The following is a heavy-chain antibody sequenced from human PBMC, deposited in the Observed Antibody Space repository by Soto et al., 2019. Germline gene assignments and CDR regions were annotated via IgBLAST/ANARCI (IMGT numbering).Heavy chain of an antibody. CDR3: LSLGVAGS. Sequence: GGSLRLSCAASGFTFSSDAMSWVRQAPGKGLEWVSTISGIGGETYYADSVKGRFTISRDNTRNSLYLQMNTLRAEDTAVYYCLSLGVAGSWGQGTLVTVSS. CDR1: GFTFSSDA. D-gene: IGHD3-16*01. V-gene: IGHV3-23*01. CDR2: ISGIGGET. J-gene: IGHJ4*02.